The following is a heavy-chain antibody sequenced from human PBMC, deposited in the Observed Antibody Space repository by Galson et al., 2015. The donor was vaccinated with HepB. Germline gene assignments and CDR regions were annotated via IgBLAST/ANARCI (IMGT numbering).Heavy chain of an antibody. J-gene: IGHJ3*02. CDR1: GFTFSSYG. CDR3: AKERGDSYDSSGYYYIHAFDI. Sequence: SLRLSCAASGFTFSSYGMHWVRQAPGKGLEWVAFIRYDGSNKYYADSVKGRFTISRDNSKNTLYLQMNSLRAEDTAVYYCAKERGDSYDSSGYYYIHAFDIWGQGTMVTVSS. V-gene: IGHV3-30*02. CDR2: IRYDGSNK. D-gene: IGHD3-22*01.